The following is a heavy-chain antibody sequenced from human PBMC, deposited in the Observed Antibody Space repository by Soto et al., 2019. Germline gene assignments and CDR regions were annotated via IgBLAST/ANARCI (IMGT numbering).Heavy chain of an antibody. V-gene: IGHV3-48*03. D-gene: IGHD1-26*01. CDR2: VSSSGSTI. J-gene: IGHJ4*02. Sequence: SLRLSCAASGFTFSSYEMNWVRQAPGKGLEWVSYVSSSGSTIYYADSVKGRFTISRDNAKNSLYLQMNSLRAEDTAVYYCARDLVPFNSGSYFDYWGQGTLVTVSS. CDR1: GFTFSSYE. CDR3: ARDLVPFNSGSYFDY.